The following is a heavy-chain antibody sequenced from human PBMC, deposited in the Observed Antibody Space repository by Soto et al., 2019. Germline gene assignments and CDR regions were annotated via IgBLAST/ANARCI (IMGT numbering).Heavy chain of an antibody. Sequence: GGSLRISCAASGFTFSSYDMHWVRQATGKGLEWVSAIGTAGDTYYPGSVKGRFTISRENAKNSLYLQMNSLRAGDTAVYYCARGVVWFGGPGAVSMDVWGKGPTVTLSS. CDR2: IGTAGDT. CDR1: GFTFSSYD. D-gene: IGHD3-10*01. J-gene: IGHJ6*03. CDR3: ARGVVWFGGPGAVSMDV. V-gene: IGHV3-13*01.